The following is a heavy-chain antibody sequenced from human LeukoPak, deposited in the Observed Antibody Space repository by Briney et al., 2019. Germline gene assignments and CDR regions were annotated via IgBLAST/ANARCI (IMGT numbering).Heavy chain of an antibody. CDR2: IYYSGTT. CDR1: GVSISSYY. D-gene: IGHD4-17*01. J-gene: IGHJ4*02. CDR3: ARGPTTVTTFDY. Sequence: SETLSLTCTVPGVSISSYYWSWIRQPPGKGLEWIGNIYYSGTTNYNPSLKSRVTISVDTSKNQFSLKLSSVTAADTAVYYCARGPTTVTTFDYWGQGTLVTVSS. V-gene: IGHV4-59*01.